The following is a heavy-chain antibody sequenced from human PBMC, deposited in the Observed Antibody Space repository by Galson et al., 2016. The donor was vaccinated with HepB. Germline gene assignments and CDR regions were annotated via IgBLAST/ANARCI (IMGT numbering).Heavy chain of an antibody. V-gene: IGHV3-23*01. J-gene: IGHJ6*04. CDR2: ISDSGDIT. D-gene: IGHD3-3*01. CDR1: GLTLSTHA. Sequence: SLRLSCAASGLTLSTHAMSWVRQAPGKGLEWVSGISDSGDITSYAESVRGRFTISRDNAKNSLFLQMSSLRAEDTAVYYCAAPLTVFNFYGMDVWGKGTTVVVSS. CDR3: AAPLTVFNFYGMDV.